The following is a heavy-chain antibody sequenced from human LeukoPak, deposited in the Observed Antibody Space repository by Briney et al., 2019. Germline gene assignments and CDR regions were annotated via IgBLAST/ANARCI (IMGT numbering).Heavy chain of an antibody. J-gene: IGHJ1*01. CDR2: VYYSGST. CDR3: VNGQAYSTDFDWLLRGDS. CDR1: GYSIGSSNYY. D-gene: IGHD3-9*01. V-gene: IGHV4-39*01. Sequence: SETLSLTCTVSGYSIGSSNYYWGWIRQFPGKGLEWIGSVYYSGSTYYKPSLKSRVTISADTSNNQFSLHLYSVTAADTAVYYCVNGQAYSTDFDWLLRGDSWGQGTLVTVSS.